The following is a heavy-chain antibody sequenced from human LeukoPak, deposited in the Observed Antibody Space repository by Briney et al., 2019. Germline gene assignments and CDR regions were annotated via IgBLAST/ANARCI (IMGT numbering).Heavy chain of an antibody. CDR2: IYYSGST. Sequence: SETLSLTCTVSGGSISSGGYYWSWIRQHPGKGLEWIGYIYYSGSTYYNPSLKSRVTISVDTSKNQFSLKLSSVTAADTAVYYCARRVVVAATPSYFDYWGQGTLVTVSS. CDR3: ARRVVVAATPSYFDY. CDR1: GGSISSGGYY. J-gene: IGHJ4*02. V-gene: IGHV4-31*03. D-gene: IGHD2-15*01.